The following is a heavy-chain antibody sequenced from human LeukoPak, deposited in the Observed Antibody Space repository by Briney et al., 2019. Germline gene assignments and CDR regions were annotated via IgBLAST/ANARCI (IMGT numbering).Heavy chain of an antibody. V-gene: IGHV3-30*04. D-gene: IGHD3-3*01. J-gene: IGHJ3*02. Sequence: GRSLRLPCAASGFTFSSYDMHWIRQAPGKGLEWVADISYDGSNKYYADPEKGRFTISRDNSRNTLYREMNSLRAEDTAVYYWARDTAFWSYAFDIWGQGTMVTVSS. CDR1: GFTFSSYD. CDR3: ARDTAFWSYAFDI. CDR2: ISYDGSNK.